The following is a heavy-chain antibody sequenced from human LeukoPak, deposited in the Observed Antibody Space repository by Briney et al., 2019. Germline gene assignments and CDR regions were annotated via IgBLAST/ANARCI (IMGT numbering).Heavy chain of an antibody. CDR3: AKDHWNYYDSSGFYDH. V-gene: IGHV3-30-3*01. J-gene: IGHJ5*02. CDR1: GFTFSSYA. Sequence: QPGGSLRLSCAASGFTFSSYAMHWVRQAPGKGLEWVAVISYDGSNKYYADSVKGRFTISRDNSKNTLYLQMNSLRAEDTALYYCAKDHWNYYDSSGFYDHWGQGTLVTVSS. CDR2: ISYDGSNK. D-gene: IGHD3-22*01.